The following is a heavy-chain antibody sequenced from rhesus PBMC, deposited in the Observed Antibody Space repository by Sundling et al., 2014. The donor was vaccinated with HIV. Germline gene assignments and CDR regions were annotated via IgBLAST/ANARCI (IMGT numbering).Heavy chain of an antibody. V-gene: IGHV3-59*01. Sequence: EVQLVESGGGLVKPGGSLRLSCAASGFSFSDYYMHWVRQAPGKGLEWVSGISYAGGTTYYVDSVKARFTVSRENAKNTLYLQMDSLRAEDTAVYYCARAEEYCTGSGCYLDSWGQGVVVTISS. CDR3: ARAEEYCTGSGCYLDS. J-gene: IGHJ6*01. CDR1: GFSFSDYY. CDR2: ISYAGGTT. D-gene: IGHD2-21*01.